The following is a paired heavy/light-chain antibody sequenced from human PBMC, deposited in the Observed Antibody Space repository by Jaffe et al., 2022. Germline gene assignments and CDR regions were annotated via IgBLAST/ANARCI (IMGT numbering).Heavy chain of an antibody. CDR3: GSRAA. V-gene: IGHV3-66*02. CDR1: GFTVSGDV. Sequence: EVQVVQSGGGLVHPGGSLRLSCAASGFTVSGDVMYWIRQAPGKGLEWVSSFYSGALDGTTYYTDSVRGRFIFSRDNSKNMLFLQMNNLRVEDTSVYYCGSRAAWGQGVLVTVSS. D-gene: IGHD3-10*01. J-gene: IGHJ4*02. CDR2: FYSGALDGTT.
Light chain of an antibody. CDR1: TGDVTSGHY. Sequence: QAVVTQEPSLTVSPGGTVTLTCGSNTGDVTSGHYPYWFQQRPGQAPRTLIHDTSNKHSWTPARFSGSLLGGKAALTLSGAQPDDEADYYCLLFYNGVAVFGGGTQLTVL. CDR2: DTS. CDR3: LLFYNGVAV. J-gene: IGLJ7*01. V-gene: IGLV7-46*01.